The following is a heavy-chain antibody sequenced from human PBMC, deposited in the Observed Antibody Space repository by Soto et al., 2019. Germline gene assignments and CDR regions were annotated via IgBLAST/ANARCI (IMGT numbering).Heavy chain of an antibody. D-gene: IGHD2-8*01. CDR3: VKDFSGSTNGVRAFSS. CDR1: GFTFQNFA. V-gene: IGHV3-9*03. Sequence: EVQLVESGGGFVQPGRSLRLACATSGFTFQNFAMHLVRQAPGKGLIWVSSINWNSSTILYAYSVKGRFTISRENATISLYLQINCLRVEDMALYYCVKDFSGSTNGVRAFSSWGQGTMVAVSS. J-gene: IGHJ3*01. CDR2: INWNSSTI.